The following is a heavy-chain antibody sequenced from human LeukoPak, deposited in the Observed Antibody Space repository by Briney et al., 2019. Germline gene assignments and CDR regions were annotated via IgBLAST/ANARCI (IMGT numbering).Heavy chain of an antibody. CDR3: ARQDTAMECFDY. J-gene: IGHJ4*02. D-gene: IGHD5-18*01. CDR1: GGSISSSSYY. Sequence: SETLSLTCTVSGGSISSSSYYWGWIRQPPGKGLEWIGSIYYSGSTYYNPSLKSRVTISVDTSKNQFSLKLSSVTAADTAVYYCARQDTAMECFDYWGQGTLVTVSS. CDR2: IYYSGST. V-gene: IGHV4-39*01.